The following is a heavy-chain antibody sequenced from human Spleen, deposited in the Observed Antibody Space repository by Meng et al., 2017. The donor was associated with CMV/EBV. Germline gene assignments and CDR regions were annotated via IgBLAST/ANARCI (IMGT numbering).Heavy chain of an antibody. J-gene: IGHJ5*02. Sequence: VYGGSFSGYYWSWIRQPPGKGLEWIGEINHSGSTNYNPSLKSRVTISVDTSKNQFSLKLSSVTAADTAVYYCARGESGYDSLNWFDPWGQGTLVTVSS. CDR1: GGSFSGYY. CDR3: ARGESGYDSLNWFDP. D-gene: IGHD5-12*01. CDR2: INHSGST. V-gene: IGHV4-34*01.